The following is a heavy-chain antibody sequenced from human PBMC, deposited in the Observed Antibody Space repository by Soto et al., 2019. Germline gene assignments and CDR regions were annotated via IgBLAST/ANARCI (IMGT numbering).Heavy chain of an antibody. CDR2: ISAYNGNT. CDR3: ARDPGSRGYSYGDAYYYGMDV. J-gene: IGHJ6*04. V-gene: IGHV1-18*01. D-gene: IGHD5-18*01. CDR1: GYTFTSYG. Sequence: ASVKVSCKASGYTFTSYGISWVRQAPGQGLEWMGWISAYNGNTNYAQKLQGRVTMTTDTSTSTAYMELRSLRSDDTAVYYCARDPGSRGYSYGDAYYYGMDVWGKGTTVTVSS.